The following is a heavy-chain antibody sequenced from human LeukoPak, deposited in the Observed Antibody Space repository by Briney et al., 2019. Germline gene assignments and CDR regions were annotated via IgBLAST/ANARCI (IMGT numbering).Heavy chain of an antibody. CDR2: IYYSGSA. D-gene: IGHD6-19*01. J-gene: IGHJ4*02. Sequence: SETLSLTCTVSGVSISGYFWSWIRQPPGKGLEWIGYIYYSGSANYNPSLNSRVTISVDTSKNQFSLKLSSVTAADTAVYYCAREYSSGSKYYFDNWAREPWSPSPQ. V-gene: IGHV4-59*01. CDR1: GVSISGYF. CDR3: AREYSSGSKYYFDN.